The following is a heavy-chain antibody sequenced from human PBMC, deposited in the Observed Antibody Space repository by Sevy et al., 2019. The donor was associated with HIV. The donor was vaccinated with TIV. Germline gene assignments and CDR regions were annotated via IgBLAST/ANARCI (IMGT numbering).Heavy chain of an antibody. CDR3: ARAAEQIQDIVVVPAAMGSGDYYYGMDV. J-gene: IGHJ6*02. CDR1: GGSFSGYY. D-gene: IGHD2-2*01. Sequence: SETLSLTCAVYGGSFSGYYWSWIRQPPGKGLEWIGEINHSGSTNYNPSLKSRVTISVDTSKNQFSLKLSSVTAADTAVYYCARAAEQIQDIVVVPAAMGSGDYYYGMDVWGQRTTVTVSS. CDR2: INHSGST. V-gene: IGHV4-34*01.